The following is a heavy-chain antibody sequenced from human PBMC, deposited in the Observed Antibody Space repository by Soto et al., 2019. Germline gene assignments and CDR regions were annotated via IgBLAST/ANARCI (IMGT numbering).Heavy chain of an antibody. Sequence: QVQLVESGGGVVQPGRSLRLSCAASGFTFSSYAMHWVRQAPGKGLEWVAVISYDGSSKYYADSVKGRFTISRDNSKNTLYLEMNSLRAEDTAVYYCARDRGYSYGLDHWGQGTQVTVSS. CDR1: GFTFSSYA. CDR3: ARDRGYSYGLDH. CDR2: ISYDGSSK. D-gene: IGHD5-18*01. V-gene: IGHV3-30-3*01. J-gene: IGHJ4*02.